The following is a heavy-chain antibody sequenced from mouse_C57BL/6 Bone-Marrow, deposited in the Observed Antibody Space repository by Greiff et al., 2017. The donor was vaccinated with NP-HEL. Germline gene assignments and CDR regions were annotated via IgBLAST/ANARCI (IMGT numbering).Heavy chain of an antibody. CDR2: IDPSDSYT. CDR1: GYTFTSYW. CDR3: ARGEVTTRFAY. D-gene: IGHD2-2*01. Sequence: VQLQQPGAELVKPGASVKLSCKASGYTFTSYWMQWVKQRPGQGLEWIGEIDPSDSYTNYNQKFKGKATLTVDTSSSTAYMQLSSPTSEDSAVYYCARGEVTTRFAYWGQGTLVTVSA. J-gene: IGHJ3*01. V-gene: IGHV1-50*01.